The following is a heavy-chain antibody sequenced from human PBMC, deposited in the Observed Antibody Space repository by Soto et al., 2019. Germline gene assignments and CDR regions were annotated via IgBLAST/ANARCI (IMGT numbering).Heavy chain of an antibody. V-gene: IGHV4-30-2*01. Sequence: QLQLQESGSGLVKPSQTLSLTCAVSDGSISSGGYSWSWIRQPPGKGLEWIGYIYHSGSTYYNPSLKSRVTISVDRSKNQFSLKLSSVTAADTAVYYCARRRGFPYYYGMDVWGQGTTVTVSS. CDR3: ARRRGFPYYYGMDV. CDR1: DGSISSGGYS. J-gene: IGHJ6*02. D-gene: IGHD5-12*01. CDR2: IYHSGST.